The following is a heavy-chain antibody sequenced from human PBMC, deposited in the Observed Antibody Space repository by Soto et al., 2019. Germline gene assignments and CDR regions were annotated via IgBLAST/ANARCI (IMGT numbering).Heavy chain of an antibody. Sequence: SVKVSCKASGYTFTSYGISWVRQAPGQGLEWMGRIIPILGIANYAQKFQGRVTITADKSTSTAYMELSSLRSEDTAVYYCALTITMIVAAPFDIWGQGTMVPVSS. D-gene: IGHD3-22*01. J-gene: IGHJ3*02. CDR2: IIPILGIA. CDR1: GYTFTSYG. CDR3: ALTITMIVAAPFDI. V-gene: IGHV1-69*04.